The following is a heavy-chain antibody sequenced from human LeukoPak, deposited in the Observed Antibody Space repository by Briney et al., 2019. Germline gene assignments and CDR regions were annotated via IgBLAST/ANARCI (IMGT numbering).Heavy chain of an antibody. CDR2: IYTSGST. CDR3: AGRAYDYDSTVYIDQ. D-gene: IGHD3-22*01. V-gene: IGHV4-4*07. Sequence: PSETLSLTCTVSGVSISSYYWSWIRQPAGKGLEWVGRIYTSGSTNYNPSLKGRVTMSVDTSKNQFSLKLSSVTGADTAVYYCAGRAYDYDSTVYIDQWGQGTLVTVSS. CDR1: GVSISSYY. J-gene: IGHJ4*02.